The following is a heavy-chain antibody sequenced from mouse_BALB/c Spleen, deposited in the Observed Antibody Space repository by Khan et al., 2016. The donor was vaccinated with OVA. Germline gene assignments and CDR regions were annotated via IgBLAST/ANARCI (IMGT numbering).Heavy chain of an antibody. Sequence: QVQLQQSGAELVKPGASVKLSCKASGCTFTSYYMYWVKQRPGQGLEWIGGIDPNNGGTYFNEKFKSKATLTVDKSSSTAYMQVSSLTSEDSAVYYCTRTGYGNPFAYWGQGTLVTVSA. V-gene: IGHV1S81*02. CDR1: GCTFTSYY. CDR2: IDPNNGGT. D-gene: IGHD2-1*01. J-gene: IGHJ3*01. CDR3: TRTGYGNPFAY.